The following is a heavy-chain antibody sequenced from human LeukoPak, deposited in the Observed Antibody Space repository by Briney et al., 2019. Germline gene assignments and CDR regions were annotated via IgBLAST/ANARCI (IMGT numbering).Heavy chain of an antibody. J-gene: IGHJ4*02. V-gene: IGHV1-2*02. D-gene: IGHD6-13*01. CDR3: ARDRGDEISAGTLANDY. Sequence: ASVKVSCKASRYTLTGYYMHWMRQAPGQRLEWMGWINPNSGGTNYAQKTKGRVTMTRDTPSSTVYMELSGLRSDDTPVTYRARDRGDEISAGTLANDYWGQGTLVTVSS. CDR1: RYTLTGYY. CDR2: INPNSGGT.